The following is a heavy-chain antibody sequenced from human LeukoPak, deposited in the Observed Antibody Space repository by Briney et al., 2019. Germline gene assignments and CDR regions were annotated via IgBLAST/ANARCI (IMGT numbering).Heavy chain of an antibody. J-gene: IGHJ4*02. Sequence: ASVNVSFKASGYTFTSYYMHWVRQAPGQGLEWMGIINPSGGSTSYAQKFQGRVTMTRDTSTSTVYMELSSLRAEDTAVYYCARDLDSGITMIVWGQGTLVTVSS. CDR3: ARDLDSGITMIV. CDR2: INPSGGST. CDR1: GYTFTSYY. D-gene: IGHD3-22*01. V-gene: IGHV1-46*01.